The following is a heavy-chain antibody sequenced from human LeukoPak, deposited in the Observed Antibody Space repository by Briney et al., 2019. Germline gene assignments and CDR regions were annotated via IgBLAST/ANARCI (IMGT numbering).Heavy chain of an antibody. CDR2: ISSDGGAM. Sequence: GGSLRLSCAASGFTFSDYYMTWIRQAPGKGLEWVSSISSDGGAMYYADSVKGRFTVSRDNARNSLYLQMNSLSAEDTAVYFCARAALLTGGGYHFDSWGQGTLVTVSS. CDR1: GFTFSDYY. J-gene: IGHJ4*02. V-gene: IGHV3-11*01. D-gene: IGHD7-27*01. CDR3: ARAALLTGGGYHFDS.